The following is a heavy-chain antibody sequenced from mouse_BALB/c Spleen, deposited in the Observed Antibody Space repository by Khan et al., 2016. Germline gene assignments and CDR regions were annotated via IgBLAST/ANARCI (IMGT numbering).Heavy chain of an antibody. CDR3: ARSDYGDEDAMDY. Sequence: VQLQESGPGLVKPSQSLSLTCTVTGYSITSDYAWNWIRQFPGNRLEWMGYISYSGSTSYNPSLKSRISISRDTSKNQFFLQLNSVTSEDTATYYGARSDYGDEDAMDYWGQGTSVTVSS. CDR1: GYSITSDYA. V-gene: IGHV3-2*02. D-gene: IGHD1-1*01. CDR2: ISYSGST. J-gene: IGHJ4*01.